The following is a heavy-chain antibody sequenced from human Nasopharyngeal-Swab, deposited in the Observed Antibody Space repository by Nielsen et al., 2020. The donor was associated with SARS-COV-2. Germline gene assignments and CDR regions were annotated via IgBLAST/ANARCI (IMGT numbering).Heavy chain of an antibody. D-gene: IGHD6-19*01. CDR3: ARGRDSSGWYDY. V-gene: IGHV1-8*02. J-gene: IGHJ4*02. CDR1: GYTFTGYY. Sequence: ASVKVSCKASGYTFTGYYIHWVRQAPGQGLEWMGRINPNSGNTGYAQKFQGRVTMTRNTSISTAYMELSSLRSEDTAVYYCARGRDSSGWYDYWGQGTLVTVSS. CDR2: INPNSGNT.